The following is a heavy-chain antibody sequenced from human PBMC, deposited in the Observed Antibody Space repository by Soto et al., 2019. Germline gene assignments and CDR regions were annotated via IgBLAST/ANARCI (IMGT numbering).Heavy chain of an antibody. D-gene: IGHD3-3*01. J-gene: IGHJ6*02. CDR3: ASHRRVLRFLEWRPLYGMDV. CDR1: GGSISSSSYY. V-gene: IGHV4-39*01. CDR2: IYYSGST. Sequence: PSQTLSLTCTVSGGSISSSSYYWGWIRQPPGKGLEWIGSIYYSGSTYYNPSLKSRVTISVDTSKNQFSLKLSSVTAADTAVYYCASHRRVLRFLEWRPLYGMDVWGQGTTVTVSS.